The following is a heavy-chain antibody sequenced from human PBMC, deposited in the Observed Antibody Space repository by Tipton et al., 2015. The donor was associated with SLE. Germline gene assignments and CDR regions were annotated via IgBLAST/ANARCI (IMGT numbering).Heavy chain of an antibody. Sequence: TLSLTCTVSGGSISTTTNYWTWIRQPPGKGLEWLGYVFHTGSTNYNPSLNGRVTMSVDTSKNQFSLRLKSVTTADTAVYYCARPRPLFNWFDPWGQGTLVIVSS. CDR2: VFHTGST. V-gene: IGHV4-61*01. D-gene: IGHD3-3*01. J-gene: IGHJ5*02. CDR3: ARPRPLFNWFDP. CDR1: GGSISTTTNY.